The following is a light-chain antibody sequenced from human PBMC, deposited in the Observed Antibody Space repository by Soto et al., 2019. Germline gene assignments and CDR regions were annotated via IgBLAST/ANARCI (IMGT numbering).Light chain of an antibody. V-gene: IGKV3-11*01. CDR1: PSVSSS. CDR2: SGY. CDR3: HQRYSWLRV. J-gene: IGKJ1*01. Sequence: FVVTQSPDTLSLSPGERATLSCRASPSVSSSVAWYQHKPGQSPRLVIYSGYKRATGIPARFSGSGSGTDVTLTFSGLEVDEFAIDYCHQRYSWLRVFGQGTKVEVK.